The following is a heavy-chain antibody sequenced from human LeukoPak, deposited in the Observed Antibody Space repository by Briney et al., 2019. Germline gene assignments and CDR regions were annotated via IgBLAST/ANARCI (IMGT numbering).Heavy chain of an antibody. J-gene: IGHJ4*02. D-gene: IGHD5-18*01. CDR3: ARGLRGYSYGYPYFDY. CDR2: INHSGST. Sequence: SETLSLTCAVYGGSFSGYYWSWIRQPPGKGLEWIGEINHSGSTNYNPSLTSRVTISVDTSKNQFSLKLSSVTAADTAVYYCARGLRGYSYGYPYFDYWRQGTLVTVSS. V-gene: IGHV4-34*01. CDR1: GGSFSGYY.